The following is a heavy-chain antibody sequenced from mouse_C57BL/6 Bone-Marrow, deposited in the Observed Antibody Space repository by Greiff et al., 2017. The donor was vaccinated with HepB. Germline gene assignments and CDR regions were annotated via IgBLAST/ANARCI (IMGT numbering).Heavy chain of an antibody. CDR2: IYPGDGDT. D-gene: IGHD2-2*01. J-gene: IGHJ1*03. Sequence: QVQLQQSGAELVKPGASVKISCKASGYAFSSYWMNWVKQRPGKGLEWIGQIYPGDGDTNYNGKFKGKATLTADKSSSTAYMQLSSLTSEDSAVYFCARSTMVTTGYFDVWGTGTTVTVSS. V-gene: IGHV1-80*01. CDR1: GYAFSSYW. CDR3: ARSTMVTTGYFDV.